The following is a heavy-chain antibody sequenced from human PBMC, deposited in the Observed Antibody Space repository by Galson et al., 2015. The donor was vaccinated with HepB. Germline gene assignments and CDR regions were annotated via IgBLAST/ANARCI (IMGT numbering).Heavy chain of an antibody. V-gene: IGHV3-21*01. CDR3: ARADSDISGYSVIYAFDM. Sequence: SLRLSCAASGITFNTYSMNWVRQAPGKGLEWVSSISSRSSHIYYAESVKGRFTISRDNAKNSLYLQVNSLRAEDTAVYYCARADSDISGYSVIYAFDMWGQGTRVTVSS. CDR2: ISSRSSHI. CDR1: GITFNTYS. J-gene: IGHJ3*02. D-gene: IGHD3-22*01.